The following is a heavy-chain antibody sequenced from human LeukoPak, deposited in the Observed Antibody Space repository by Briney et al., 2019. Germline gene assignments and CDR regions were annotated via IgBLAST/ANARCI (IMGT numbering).Heavy chain of an antibody. CDR3: ARGAYDSSGYYLDY. Sequence: SLSLSCAASGFTFSSYAMHWVRQAPGKGLEWVAVIPYDGSNKYYADSVKGRFTISRDNSKNTLYLQMNSLRAEDTAVYYCARGAYDSSGYYLDYWGQGTLVTVSS. CDR1: GFTFSSYA. D-gene: IGHD3-22*01. J-gene: IGHJ4*02. CDR2: IPYDGSNK. V-gene: IGHV3-30*04.